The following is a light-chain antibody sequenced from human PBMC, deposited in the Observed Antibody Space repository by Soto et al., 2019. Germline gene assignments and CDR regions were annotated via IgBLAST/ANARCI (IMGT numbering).Light chain of an antibody. V-gene: IGLV2-14*01. CDR2: GVS. J-gene: IGLJ1*01. CDR3: SSYTSRSTYV. Sequence: QSALTQPASVSGSPGQSITISCTGTSSDVGGYNFVSWYQQHPGKAPKLMIYGVSSRASGFSDRFSASKSGNTASLTISSLQPGDEADYYCSSYTSRSTYVFGTGTKLTVL. CDR1: SSDVGGYNF.